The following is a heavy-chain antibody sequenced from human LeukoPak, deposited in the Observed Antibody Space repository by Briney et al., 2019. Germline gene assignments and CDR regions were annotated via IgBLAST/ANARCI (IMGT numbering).Heavy chain of an antibody. D-gene: IGHD3-10*01. CDR2: IKQDGSEK. Sequence: GGSLRLSCAASGFTFSSYWMSWVRQAPGKGLEWVANIKQDGSEKYYVDSVKGRFTISRDNAKNSLYLQMNSLRAEDTAVYYCARGPMVRGVIPYYFDYWGQGTLVTASS. CDR3: ARGPMVRGVIPYYFDY. CDR1: GFTFSSYW. V-gene: IGHV3-7*01. J-gene: IGHJ4*02.